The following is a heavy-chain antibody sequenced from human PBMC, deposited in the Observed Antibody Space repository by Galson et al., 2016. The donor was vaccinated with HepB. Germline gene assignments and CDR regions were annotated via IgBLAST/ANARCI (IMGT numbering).Heavy chain of an antibody. CDR1: GLSVSDAW. Sequence: SLRLSCAVSGLSVSDAWMTWVRPAPGQGLEWDGNIRNKRDGGTADYGAPVKGRFTISRDDSKNPLYLQMSSLKTDDTAVYFCTTWDWGLDCWGQGTLVTVSS. J-gene: IGHJ4*02. D-gene: IGHD3/OR15-3a*01. CDR3: TTWDWGLDC. V-gene: IGHV3-15*05. CDR2: IRNKRDGGTA.